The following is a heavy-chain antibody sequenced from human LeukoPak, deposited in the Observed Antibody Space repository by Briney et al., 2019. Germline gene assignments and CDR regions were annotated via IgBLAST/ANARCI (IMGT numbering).Heavy chain of an antibody. V-gene: IGHV3-74*01. D-gene: IGHD3-3*01. CDR3: ARGGSILWQPYYDFWSGYYVWD. CDR2: INSDGSST. J-gene: IGHJ4*02. Sequence: GGSLRLSCAASGFTFSSYWMRWVRQAPGKGLVWVSRINSDGSSTSYADSVKGRFTISRDNAKNTLYLQMNSLRAEDTAVYYCARGGSILWQPYYDFWSGYYVWDWGQGTLVTVSS. CDR1: GFTFSSYW.